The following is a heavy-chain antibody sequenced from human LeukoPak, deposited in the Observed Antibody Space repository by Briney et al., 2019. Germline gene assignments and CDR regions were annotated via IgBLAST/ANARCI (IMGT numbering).Heavy chain of an antibody. J-gene: IGHJ3*02. CDR1: GGSFSGYY. V-gene: IGHV4-34*01. D-gene: IGHD3-10*01. Sequence: SETLSLTCAVYGGSFSGYYWSWIRQPPGKGLEWIGSIYYSGSTYYNPSLKSRVTISVDTSKNQFSLKLSSVTAADTAVYYCARPPTYMVRGVIRPDDAFDIWGQGTMVTVSS. CDR3: ARPPTYMVRGVIRPDDAFDI. CDR2: IYYSGST.